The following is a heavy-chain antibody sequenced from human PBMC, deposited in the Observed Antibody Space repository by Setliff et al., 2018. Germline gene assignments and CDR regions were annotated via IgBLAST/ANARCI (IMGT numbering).Heavy chain of an antibody. D-gene: IGHD2-8*01. J-gene: IGHJ5*01. V-gene: IGHV1-46*01. CDR1: GYTFTSYY. CDR2: INIGGGSA. CDR3: ATLVRFCTRTACQKLAGDES. Sequence: ASVKVSCKASGYTFTSYYMYWLRQAPGQGPEWMGIINIGGGSASYAQKFQDRVTLTTDTSTTTAYLELRSLRPDDTAVYYCATLVRFCTRTACQKLAGDESWGQGTLVTVSS.